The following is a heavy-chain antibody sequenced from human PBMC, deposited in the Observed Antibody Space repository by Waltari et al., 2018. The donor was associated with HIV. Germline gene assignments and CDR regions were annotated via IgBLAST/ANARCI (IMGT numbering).Heavy chain of an antibody. CDR3: ARERYYYDSSGYAFDI. D-gene: IGHD3-22*01. V-gene: IGHV4-61*02. CDR1: GGSISSGSYY. J-gene: IGHJ3*02. CDR2: IYTSGST. Sequence: QVQLQESGPGLVKPSQTLSLTCTVSGGSISSGSYYWSWIRQPAGKGLEWIGRIYTSGSTNYNPSLKSRVTISVDTSKNQFSLKLSSVTAADTAVYYCARERYYYDSSGYAFDIWGQGTMVTVSS.